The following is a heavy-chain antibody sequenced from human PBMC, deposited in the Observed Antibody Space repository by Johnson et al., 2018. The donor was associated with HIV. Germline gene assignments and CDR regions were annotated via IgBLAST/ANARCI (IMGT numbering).Heavy chain of an antibody. V-gene: IGHV3-66*01. CDR3: AREGAWEVRPGAFDI. CDR1: GFTVSSNY. Sequence: VQLVESGGNLVQPGGSLRLSCAASGFTVSSNYMTWVRQAPGKGLEWVSVIYSGGSTYYADSVKGRFSISRDNSKNTLYLQMNSLRVEDTAVYYCAREGAWEVRPGAFDIWGQGTMVTVSS. D-gene: IGHD1-26*01. CDR2: IYSGGST. J-gene: IGHJ3*02.